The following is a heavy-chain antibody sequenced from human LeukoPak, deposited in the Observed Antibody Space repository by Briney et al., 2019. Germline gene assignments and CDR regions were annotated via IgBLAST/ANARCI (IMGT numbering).Heavy chain of an antibody. CDR3: ASGYVFYYMDV. D-gene: IGHD2-2*01. CDR2: IYYRGSS. V-gene: IGHV4-59*01. J-gene: IGHJ6*03. CDR1: GGSISNYY. Sequence: PSETLSLTCTVSGGSISNYYWNWIRQSPGKGLEWIGYIYYRGSSNYNPSLKSRVTMVVDTSKRQFSLMLSSVTAADTAVYYCASGYVFYYMDVWGKGTTVTVSS.